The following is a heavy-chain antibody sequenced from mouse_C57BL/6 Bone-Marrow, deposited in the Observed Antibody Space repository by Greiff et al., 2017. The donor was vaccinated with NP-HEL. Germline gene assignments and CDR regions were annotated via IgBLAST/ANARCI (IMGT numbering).Heavy chain of an antibody. CDR1: GYTFTSYG. J-gene: IGHJ1*03. Sequence: QVQLKQSGAELARPGASVKLSCKASGYTFTSYGISWVKQRTGQGLEWIGEIYPRSGNTYYNEKFKGKATLTADKSSSTAYMELRSLTSEDSAVYFCASNYYGSSYEAWYFDVWGTGTTVTVSS. D-gene: IGHD1-1*01. CDR3: ASNYYGSSYEAWYFDV. CDR2: IYPRSGNT. V-gene: IGHV1-81*01.